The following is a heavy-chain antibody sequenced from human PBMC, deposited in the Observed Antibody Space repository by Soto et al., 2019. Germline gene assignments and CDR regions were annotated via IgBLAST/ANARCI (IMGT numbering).Heavy chain of an antibody. CDR3: ARQVVVAATVRFDP. D-gene: IGHD2-15*01. CDR1: GGSISSGGYY. J-gene: IGHJ5*02. V-gene: IGHV4-31*03. CDR2: VYYSGST. Sequence: SETLSLTCTVSGGSISSGGYYWSWIRQHPGKGLEWIGYVYYSGSTYYNPSLKSRVTISVDTSKNQFSLKLSSVTAADTAVYYCARQVVVAATVRFDPWGQGTLVTVSS.